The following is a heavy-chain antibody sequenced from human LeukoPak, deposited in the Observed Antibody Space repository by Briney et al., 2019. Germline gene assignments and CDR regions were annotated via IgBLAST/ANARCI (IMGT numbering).Heavy chain of an antibody. V-gene: IGHV3-7*03. Sequence: GRSLRLSCAASGFTFSSYAMHWVRQAPGKGLEWVANINQDGSQKFSVDSVKGRFTTSRDNAKNSLSLQMNSLRVEDTAVYYCARDWFDGDYDRFDYWGQGTLVTVSS. CDR2: INQDGSQK. D-gene: IGHD4-17*01. CDR1: GFTFSSYA. CDR3: ARDWFDGDYDRFDY. J-gene: IGHJ4*02.